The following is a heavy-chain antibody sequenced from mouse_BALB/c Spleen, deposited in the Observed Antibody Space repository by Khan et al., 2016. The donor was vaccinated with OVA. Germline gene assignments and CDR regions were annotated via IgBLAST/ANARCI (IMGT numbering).Heavy chain of an antibody. CDR2: IWRDGIT. J-gene: IGHJ4*01. CDR1: GFSLTSYG. V-gene: IGHV2-6*02. CDR3: ARSDFYAMDY. Sequence: VQLQESGPGLVAPSQSLSITCTVSGFSLTSYGVHWVRQPPGKGLEWLVVIWRDGITTYNSTLKSRLSISKDNSKSQVFLKMNSLQTDDTAEYYCARSDFYAMDYWGQGTSVTVSS.